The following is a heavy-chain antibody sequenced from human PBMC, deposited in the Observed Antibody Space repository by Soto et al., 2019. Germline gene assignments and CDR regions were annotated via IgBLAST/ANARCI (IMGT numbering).Heavy chain of an antibody. CDR2: ISAYNGNT. J-gene: IGHJ4*02. CDR1: GYTFTSYG. Sequence: QVQLVQSGAEVKKPGASVKVSCKASGYTFTSYGISWVRQAPGQGLEWMGWISAYNGNTNYAQKLQGRSPKATEPSTNHAHMELRSLRSDDTAVYYCARDAGVSGELYYWGQGTLVTVSS. D-gene: IGHD3-16*01. CDR3: ARDAGVSGELYY. V-gene: IGHV1-18*01.